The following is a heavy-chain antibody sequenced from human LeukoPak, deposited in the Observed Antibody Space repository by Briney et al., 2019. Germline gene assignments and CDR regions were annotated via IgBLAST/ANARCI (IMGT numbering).Heavy chain of an antibody. Sequence: ASVKVSCRVSGYTXSELCIHGVRQAPGKGLEWMGGFDPEDDKTVYAQKFQGRVTMAEDTSTNTAYMELSSLRFEDTAAYYCATIPDDDEPYYYYHGLAVWGQGTTVIVS. CDR1: GYTXSELC. J-gene: IGHJ6*02. CDR2: FDPEDDKT. CDR3: ATIPDDDEPYYYYHGLAV. D-gene: IGHD1-1*01. V-gene: IGHV1-24*01.